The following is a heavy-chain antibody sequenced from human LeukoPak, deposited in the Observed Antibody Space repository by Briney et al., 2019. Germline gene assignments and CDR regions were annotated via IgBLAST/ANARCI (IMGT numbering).Heavy chain of an antibody. V-gene: IGHV1-2*02. Sequence: ASVKVSCKASGYTFTGYYMHWVRQAPGQGLEWMGWINPNSGGTNYAQKFQGRVTMTRDTSTSTVYMELSSLRSEDTAVYYCARDISGEFNAFDIWGQGTMVTVSS. CDR1: GYTFTGYY. CDR3: ARDISGEFNAFDI. CDR2: INPNSGGT. D-gene: IGHD3-10*01. J-gene: IGHJ3*02.